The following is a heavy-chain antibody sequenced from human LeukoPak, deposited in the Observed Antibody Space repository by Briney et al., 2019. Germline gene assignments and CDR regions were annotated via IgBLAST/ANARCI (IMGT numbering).Heavy chain of an antibody. J-gene: IGHJ5*02. Sequence: PGGSLRLSCEASGLSFSTNWMHWVGKPPGKGLVWVSRISSDGSSTNYADSVKGRFTISRYAAKNTLYLQMNSLRAEDTAVYYCARAPTAFYYSSGVRGSWGQGTLVTVSS. CDR3: ARAPTAFYYSSGVRGS. V-gene: IGHV3-74*01. CDR1: GLSFSTNW. CDR2: ISSDGSST. D-gene: IGHD3-10*01.